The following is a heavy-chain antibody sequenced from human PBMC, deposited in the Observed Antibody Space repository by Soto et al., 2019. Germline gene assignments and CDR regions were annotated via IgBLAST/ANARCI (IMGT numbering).Heavy chain of an antibody. CDR1: GFTVDDYT. CDR3: AKDSGYSSGWYEYYFDY. D-gene: IGHD6-19*01. Sequence: GSLRLSCAASGFTVDDYTMHWVRQAPGKGLEWVSLISWDGGSTYYADSVKGRFTISRDNSKNSLYLQMNSLRTEDTALYYCAKDSGYSSGWYEYYFDYWGQGTLVTVSS. V-gene: IGHV3-43*01. CDR2: ISWDGGST. J-gene: IGHJ4*02.